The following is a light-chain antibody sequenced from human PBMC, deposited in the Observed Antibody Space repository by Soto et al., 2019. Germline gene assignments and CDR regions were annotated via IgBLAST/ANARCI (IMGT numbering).Light chain of an antibody. CDR1: QSVSSN. V-gene: IGKV3-15*01. J-gene: IGKJ4*01. Sequence: EIVMTQSPATLSVSPGERATLSCRASQSVSSNLAWYQQKPGQTPKLLIYVTSTSAPSIPARFSGSGSGTEFTLTLSSLQSEDFAVYYCQQYNVWPLTFGGGTKVEFK. CDR2: VTS. CDR3: QQYNVWPLT.